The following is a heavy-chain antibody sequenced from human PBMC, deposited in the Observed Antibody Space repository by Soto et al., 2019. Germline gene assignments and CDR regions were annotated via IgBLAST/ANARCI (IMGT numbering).Heavy chain of an antibody. CDR3: ARGGSLATGYCSGGSCKPQPNWFDP. V-gene: IGHV3-13*01. D-gene: IGHD2-15*01. Sequence: GGSLRLSCAASGFTFSSYDMHWVRQATGKGLEWVSAIGTAGDTYYPGSVKGRFTISRENAKNSLYVQMNSLRAGDTAVYYCARGGSLATGYCSGGSCKPQPNWFDPWGQGTLVTVSS. J-gene: IGHJ5*02. CDR2: IGTAGDT. CDR1: GFTFSSYD.